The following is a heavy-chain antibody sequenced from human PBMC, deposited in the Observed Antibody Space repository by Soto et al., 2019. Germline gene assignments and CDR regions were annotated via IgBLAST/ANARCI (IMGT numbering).Heavy chain of an antibody. D-gene: IGHD2-15*01. CDR3: ARGSTVVVVAATFQGYYFDY. Sequence: SETLSLTCAVYGGSFSGYYWSWIRQPPGKGLEWIGEINHGGSTNYNPSLKSRVTIPVDTSKNQFSLKLSSVTAADTAVYYCARGSTVVVVAATFQGYYFDYWGQGTLVTVSS. V-gene: IGHV4-34*01. CDR1: GGSFSGYY. J-gene: IGHJ4*02. CDR2: INHGGST.